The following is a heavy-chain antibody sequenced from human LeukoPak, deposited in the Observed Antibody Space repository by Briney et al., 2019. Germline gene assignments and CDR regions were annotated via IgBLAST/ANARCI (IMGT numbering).Heavy chain of an antibody. Sequence: SEILSLTCAVYGGSFSGYYWSWIRQPPGKGLEWIGEINHSGSTNYNPSLKSRVTISVDTSKNQFSLKLSSVTAADTAVYYCARGNGDRPFDYWGQGTLVTVSS. J-gene: IGHJ4*02. CDR1: GGSFSGYY. CDR2: INHSGST. V-gene: IGHV4-34*01. CDR3: ARGNGDRPFDY. D-gene: IGHD4-17*01.